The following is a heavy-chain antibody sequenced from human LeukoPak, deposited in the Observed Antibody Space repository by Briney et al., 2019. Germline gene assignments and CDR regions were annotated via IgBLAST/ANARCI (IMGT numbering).Heavy chain of an antibody. D-gene: IGHD3-10*01. J-gene: IGHJ5*02. Sequence: ASVKVSCKASGYTFTSYYMHWVRQAPGQGLEWMGIINPSGGSTSYAQRFQGRVTMTRDTSTSTVYMELSSLRSEDTAVYYCARGWYYYGSGPLFDPWGQGTLVTVSS. CDR2: INPSGGST. V-gene: IGHV1-46*01. CDR1: GYTFTSYY. CDR3: ARGWYYYGSGPLFDP.